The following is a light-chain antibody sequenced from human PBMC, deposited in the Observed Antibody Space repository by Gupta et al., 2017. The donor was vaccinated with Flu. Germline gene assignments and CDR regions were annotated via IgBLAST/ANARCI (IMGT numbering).Light chain of an antibody. CDR1: QSISRY. CDR2: AAS. J-gene: IGKJ3*01. V-gene: IGKV1-39*01. CDR3: QQSDSTPQFT. Sequence: DIQMTQSPSSLSASVGDRVTITCRASQSISRYLNWYQQKPGKAPKLLIYAASSLQSGVPSRFSGSGSGTDFTLTISSRQPEDFATYYCQQSDSTPQFTFGPGTKVDIK.